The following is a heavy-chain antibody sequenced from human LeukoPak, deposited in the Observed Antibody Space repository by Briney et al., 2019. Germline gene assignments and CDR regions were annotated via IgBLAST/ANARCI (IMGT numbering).Heavy chain of an antibody. V-gene: IGHV3-30*02. CDR1: GFTFSSYG. CDR3: AKGLYSSSSPLDV. J-gene: IGHJ6*04. D-gene: IGHD6-13*01. CDR2: IRYDGSNK. Sequence: GGSLRLSCAASGFTFSSYGMHWVRQAPGKGLEWVAFIRYDGSNKYYADSVKGRFTISRDNSKNTLYLQMNSLRAEDTVVYYCAKGLYSSSSPLDVWGKGTTVTVSS.